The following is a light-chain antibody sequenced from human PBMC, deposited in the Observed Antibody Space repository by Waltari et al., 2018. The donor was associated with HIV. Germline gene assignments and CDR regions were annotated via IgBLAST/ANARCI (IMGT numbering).Light chain of an antibody. CDR2: EAS. CDR3: HQRSSWPRT. Sequence: DIVLTQSPATLSLSPGERATLSCRASQSVSSYLAWYQQKPGQAPRLLIYEASNRATGIPARFSGSGSGTDFTLTIISLEPEDFAVYYCHQRSSWPRTFGQGTKLEIK. J-gene: IGKJ2*01. CDR1: QSVSSY. V-gene: IGKV3-11*01.